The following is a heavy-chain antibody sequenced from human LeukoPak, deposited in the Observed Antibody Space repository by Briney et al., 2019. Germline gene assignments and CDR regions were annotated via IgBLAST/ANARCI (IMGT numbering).Heavy chain of an antibody. CDR3: ATRLWFDP. CDR2: IYTSGNT. J-gene: IGHJ5*02. Sequence: PSETLSLTCTVSSGSIKSYCWSWIRQPAGKGLEWIGRIYTSGNTDYNPSLKSRVTISVDTSKNQFSLKLSSVTAADTAVYYCATRLWFDPWGQGTLVTVSS. V-gene: IGHV4-4*07. CDR1: SGSIKSYC.